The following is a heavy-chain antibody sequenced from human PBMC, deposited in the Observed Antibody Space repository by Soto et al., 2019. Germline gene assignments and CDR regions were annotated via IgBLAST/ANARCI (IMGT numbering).Heavy chain of an antibody. D-gene: IGHD3-16*02. J-gene: IGHJ3*02. CDR2: IYHSGST. CDR1: GYSISSGYY. CDR3: AAAXDYVWGSYRHTLGAFDI. V-gene: IGHV4-38-2*01. Sequence: PSETLSLTCAVSGYSISSGYYWGWIRQPPGKGLEWIGSIYHSGSTYYNPSLKSRVTISVDTSKNQFSLKLSSVTAADTAVYYCAAAXDYVWGSYRHTLGAFDIWGQGTMVTVSS.